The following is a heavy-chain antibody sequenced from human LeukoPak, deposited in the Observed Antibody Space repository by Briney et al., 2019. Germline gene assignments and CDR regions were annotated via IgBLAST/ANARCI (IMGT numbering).Heavy chain of an antibody. Sequence: GGSLRLSCTASGFTFGDYAMSWVRQAPGKGLEWVGFIRSKAYGGTTEYAASVKGRFTIARDDSKSIAYLQMNSLKTEDTAVYYCTRLMYCSGGSCYSFDYWGQGTLVTVSS. J-gene: IGHJ4*02. CDR3: TRLMYCSGGSCYSFDY. D-gene: IGHD2-15*01. CDR1: GFTFGDYA. CDR2: IRSKAYGGTT. V-gene: IGHV3-49*04.